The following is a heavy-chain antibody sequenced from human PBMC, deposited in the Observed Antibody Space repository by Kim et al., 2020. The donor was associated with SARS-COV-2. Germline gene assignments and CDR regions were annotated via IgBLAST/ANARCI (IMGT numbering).Heavy chain of an antibody. D-gene: IGHD1-1*01. Sequence: AESVKGRFTISRDKAKNPVYLQMNSLRAEDTATYYCARSSETRTTGALDPWGQGTLVTVSS. V-gene: IGHV3-74*01. J-gene: IGHJ5*02. CDR3: ARSSETRTTGALDP.